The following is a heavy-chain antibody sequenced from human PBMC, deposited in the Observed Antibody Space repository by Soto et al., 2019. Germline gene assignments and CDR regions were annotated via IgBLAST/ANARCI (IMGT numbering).Heavy chain of an antibody. V-gene: IGHV2-70*04. D-gene: IGHD5-12*01. Sequence: SGPTLVNPTQTLPLTCTVPGFSLSGRGMRVTWIRQPPGKALEWLACIDWEDTKLYRKSLKTRLTISKDTSKNKVVLTMTNVDPSYTGTYYCALAFYGLDVWGQGTTVTVSS. CDR1: GFSLSGRGMR. J-gene: IGHJ6*02. CDR2: IDWEDTK. CDR3: ALAFYGLDV.